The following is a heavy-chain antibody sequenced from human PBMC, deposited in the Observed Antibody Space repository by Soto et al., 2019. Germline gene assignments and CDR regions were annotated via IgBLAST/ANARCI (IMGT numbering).Heavy chain of an antibody. CDR1: GFTFDDYA. D-gene: IGHD6-13*01. J-gene: IGHJ6*02. CDR2: ISWDGGST. V-gene: IGHV3-43D*04. CDR3: AKDIFGGGYSSSWYWYGMDV. Sequence: GGSLRLSCAASGFTFDDYAMHWVRQAPGPGPEWVSLISWDGGSTYYADSVKGRFTISRDNSKNSLYLQMNSLRAEDTALYYCAKDIFGGGYSSSWYWYGMDVWGQGTTVTVSS.